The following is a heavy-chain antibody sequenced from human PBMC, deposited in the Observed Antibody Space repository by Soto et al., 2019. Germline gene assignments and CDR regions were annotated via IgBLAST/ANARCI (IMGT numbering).Heavy chain of an antibody. CDR1: GYTFTGYY. CDR3: ARVRVGGRWLQFNWFDP. J-gene: IGHJ5*02. CDR2: INPNSGGT. Sequence: ASVKGSCKASGYTFTGYYMHWVRQAPGQGLEWMGWINPNSGGTNYAQKFQGRVTMIRDTSISTAYMELSRLRSDDTAVYYCARVRVGGRWLQFNWFDPWGQGTLVTVSS. D-gene: IGHD3-16*01. V-gene: IGHV1-2*02.